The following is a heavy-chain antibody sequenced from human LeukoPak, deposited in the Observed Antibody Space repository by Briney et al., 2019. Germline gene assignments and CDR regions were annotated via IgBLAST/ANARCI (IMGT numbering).Heavy chain of an antibody. CDR3: ARDLRASSSGWSGYMDV. J-gene: IGHJ6*03. V-gene: IGHV1-46*01. Sequence: ASVKVSCKASGYTFTSYYMHWVRQAPGQGLEWMGIINPSGGGTSYAQKLQGRVIMTRDMSTSTVYMELSSLRSEDTAVYYCARDLRASSSGWSGYMDVWGRGTTVTVSS. D-gene: IGHD6-19*01. CDR2: INPSGGGT. CDR1: GYTFTSYY.